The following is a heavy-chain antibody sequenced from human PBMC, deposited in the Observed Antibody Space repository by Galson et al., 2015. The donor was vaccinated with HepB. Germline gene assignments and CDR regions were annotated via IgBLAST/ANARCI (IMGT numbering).Heavy chain of an antibody. CDR1: GFTFSSYV. Sequence: SLRLSCAASGFTFSSYVMSWVRQAPGKGLEWVSAISGSGGSTYYADSVKGRFTISRDNSKNTLYLQMNSLRAEDTAVYYCAKVGWEMATGDWFDPWGQGTLVTVSS. CDR3: AKVGWEMATGDWFDP. CDR2: ISGSGGST. J-gene: IGHJ5*02. V-gene: IGHV3-23*01. D-gene: IGHD5-24*01.